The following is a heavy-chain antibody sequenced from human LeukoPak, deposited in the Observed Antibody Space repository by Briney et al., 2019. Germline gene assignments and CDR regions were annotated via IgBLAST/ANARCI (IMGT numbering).Heavy chain of an antibody. J-gene: IGHJ4*02. D-gene: IGHD2-2*03. CDR3: AKDGYCSSTSCYEGAVDY. CDR1: GFTFSSYA. Sequence: PGGSLRLSCAASGFTFSSYAMSWVRQAPGKGLEWVSAISGSGGSTYYADSVKGRFTISRDNSKNTLYLQMNSLRAEDTAVYYCAKDGYCSSTSCYEGAVDYWGQGTLVTVSS. CDR2: ISGSGGST. V-gene: IGHV3-23*01.